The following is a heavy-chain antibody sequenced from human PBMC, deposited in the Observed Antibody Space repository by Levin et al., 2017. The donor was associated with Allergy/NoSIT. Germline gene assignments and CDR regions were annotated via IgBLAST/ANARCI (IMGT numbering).Heavy chain of an antibody. V-gene: IGHV4-39*07. CDR1: GGSISSDSYY. J-gene: IGHJ6*02. D-gene: IGHD2/OR15-2a*01. CDR3: AGEPNSPYFYYYGLDV. CDR2: IYYSGSA. Sequence: SETLSLTCTVSGGSISSDSYYWAWIRQPPGKGLEWIGSIYYSGSAYYNPSLKTRPTIPVDTSKNQFSLRLNSVTAADTAVYYCAGEPNSPYFYYYGLDVWGQGTTVTVSS.